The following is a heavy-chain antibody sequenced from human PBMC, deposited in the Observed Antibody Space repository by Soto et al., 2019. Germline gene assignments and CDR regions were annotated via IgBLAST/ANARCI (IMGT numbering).Heavy chain of an antibody. CDR2: IKSKTDGGTT. CDR3: TTAADQRITIFGVTTRHYYYMDV. D-gene: IGHD3-3*01. Sequence: GESLKISCAASGFTFSNAWMSWVRQAPGKGLEWVGRIKSKTDGGTTDYAAPVKGRFTISRVDSKNTLYLQMNSLKTGDTAVYYCTTAADQRITIFGVTTRHYYYMDVWGKGTTVTVSS. J-gene: IGHJ6*03. V-gene: IGHV3-15*01. CDR1: GFTFSNAW.